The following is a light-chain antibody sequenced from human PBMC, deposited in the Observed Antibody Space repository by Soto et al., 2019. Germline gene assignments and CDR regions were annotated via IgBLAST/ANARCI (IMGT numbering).Light chain of an antibody. CDR1: ISNIGNNY. Sequence: QSVLTQPSSVSGTPGQGVTISCSGSISNIGNNYVYWFQQLPGTAPTVLTNRNDQRHSGVPDRFSGSKSGTSASLAISGLRSADDADYYCAAWDDTVRSYVFGTGTKVTVL. CDR3: AAWDDTVRSYV. CDR2: RND. V-gene: IGLV1-47*01. J-gene: IGLJ1*01.